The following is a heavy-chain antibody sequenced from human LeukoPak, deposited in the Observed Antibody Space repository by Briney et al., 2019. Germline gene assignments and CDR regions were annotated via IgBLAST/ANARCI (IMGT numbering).Heavy chain of an antibody. D-gene: IGHD3-3*01. CDR2: INRSGRA. Sequence: SETLTLTCAVYGGSFSGDYWSWIRQPPGKGLEWIGDINRSGRAVYNTSLKSRVIISVDTSKNQFSLKVNSVTAADTAVYYCARHKIVITMLGVHRWFDPWGQGTLVAVSS. CDR3: ARHKIVITMLGVHRWFDP. J-gene: IGHJ5*02. V-gene: IGHV4-34*01. CDR1: GGSFSGDY.